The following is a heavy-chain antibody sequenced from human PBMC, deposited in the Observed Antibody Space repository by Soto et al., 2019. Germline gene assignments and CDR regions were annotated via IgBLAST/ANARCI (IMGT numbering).Heavy chain of an antibody. J-gene: IGHJ4*02. D-gene: IGHD6-13*01. V-gene: IGHV4-4*02. CDR2: IYDSGTT. CDR3: ARGGGLDTRWYEGGFDS. Sequence: QVQLQESGPGLVKPSGTLSLTCAVSGGSFSRGFWWSWVRQSPGKGLEWIGEIYDSGTTNYSPSLRSRVTISVDKSKNQFSLRLTSVTAADTAVYYCARGGGLDTRWYEGGFDSWGQGTLVTVSS. CDR1: GGSFSRGFW.